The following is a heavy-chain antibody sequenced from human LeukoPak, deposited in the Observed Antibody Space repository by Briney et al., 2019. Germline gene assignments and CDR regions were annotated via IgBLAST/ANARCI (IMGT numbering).Heavy chain of an antibody. CDR1: GYTFTGYY. V-gene: IGHV1-2*06. CDR2: INPNSGGT. CDR3: ARDHYGYSSGSGFDC. D-gene: IGHD3-10*01. Sequence: ASVRVSCKASGYTFTGYYMHWVRQAPGQGLEWMGRINPNSGGTNYAQRFQGRVTMTRDTSISTAYMELRRLRSDDTAVYYCARDHYGYSSGSGFDCWGQGILVTVSS. J-gene: IGHJ4*02.